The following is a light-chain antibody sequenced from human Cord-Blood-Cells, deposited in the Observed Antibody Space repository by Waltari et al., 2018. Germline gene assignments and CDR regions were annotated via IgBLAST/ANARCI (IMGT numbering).Light chain of an antibody. Sequence: DIVMTQSPATLSVSPGERATLSCRASQSVSSNLAWYQQKPGQALRLLIDGASTRATGIPARFSGSGSGTEFTLTISSLQSEDFAVYYCQQYNNWPPITFGQGTRLEIK. CDR3: QQYNNWPPIT. J-gene: IGKJ5*01. CDR2: GAS. V-gene: IGKV3-15*01. CDR1: QSVSSN.